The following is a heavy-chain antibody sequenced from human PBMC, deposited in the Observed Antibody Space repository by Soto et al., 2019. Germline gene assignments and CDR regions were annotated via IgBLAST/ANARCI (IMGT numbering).Heavy chain of an antibody. J-gene: IGHJ4*02. CDR2: INAGNGNT. V-gene: IGHV1-3*01. CDR1: GYTFTSYA. CDR3: ARGNPAPADY. Sequence: QVQLVQSGAEVKKPGASVKVSCKASGYTFTSYAMHWVRQAPGQRLEWMGWINAGNGNTKYSQSFQDRVTFTRDTSASTIYMELSSLRSEDTAVYYCARGNPAPADYWGQGTLVTVSS.